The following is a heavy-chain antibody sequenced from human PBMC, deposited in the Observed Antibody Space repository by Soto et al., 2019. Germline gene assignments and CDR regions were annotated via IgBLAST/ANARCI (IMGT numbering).Heavy chain of an antibody. CDR3: ARGYGDYVFRFDY. Sequence: QVQLVQSGAEVKKPGASVKVSCKTSGYTFTDHGISWVRQAPGQGLEWMGWISGYNGNTNYAEKVQGRVTMTRDTSTSTGYMELTSLRSDDTAVYYCARGYGDYVFRFDYWGQGSLVTVSS. J-gene: IGHJ4*02. V-gene: IGHV1-18*04. D-gene: IGHD4-17*01. CDR2: ISGYNGNT. CDR1: GYTFTDHG.